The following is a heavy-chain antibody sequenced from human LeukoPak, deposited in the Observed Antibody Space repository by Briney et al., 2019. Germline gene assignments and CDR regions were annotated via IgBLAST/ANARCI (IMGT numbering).Heavy chain of an antibody. D-gene: IGHD3-22*01. V-gene: IGHV3-23*01. J-gene: IGHJ4*02. CDR1: EFTFNNYA. CDR3: AKSQGSGYYRGHIDY. Sequence: PGGSLRLSCAASEFTFNNYAMSWVRQAPGKGLEWVSGISGSGGSTYYGDSVKGRFTISRDNSKNTPYLQMNSLRAEDTAVYYCAKSQGSGYYRGHIDYWGQGTLVTVSA. CDR2: ISGSGGST.